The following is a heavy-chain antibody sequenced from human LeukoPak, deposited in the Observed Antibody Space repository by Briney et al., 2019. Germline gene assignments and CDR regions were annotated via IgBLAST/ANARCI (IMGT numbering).Heavy chain of an antibody. CDR1: GATFSSYA. CDR3: ARDLGSRDGYNPPNLFDN. CDR2: IIPIFDRA. J-gene: IGHJ4*02. Sequence: ASVKVSCKASGATFSSYAISWVRQAPGQGLEWMGGIIPIFDRANYAQKFQGRVTITADESTSTAYMELSSLRSEDTAVYYCARDLGSRDGYNPPNLFDNWGQGTLVTVSS. D-gene: IGHD5-24*01. V-gene: IGHV1-69*13.